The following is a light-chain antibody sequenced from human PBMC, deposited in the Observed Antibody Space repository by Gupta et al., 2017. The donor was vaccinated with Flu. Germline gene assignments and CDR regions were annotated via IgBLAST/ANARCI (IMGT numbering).Light chain of an antibody. V-gene: IGLV4-69*01. Sequence: HLVLTQSPSASAFLGASAKTTCTLSSGHSNYAIACHQQQPEKGPRYLMKVNSDGSRNTGDGDPDPVAGSGSGAALSITISSLQAEDEDYYYSQNWSASIRVFGGGTKLTVL. CDR3: QNWSASIRV. CDR1: SGHSNYA. J-gene: IGLJ3*02. CDR2: VNSDGSR.